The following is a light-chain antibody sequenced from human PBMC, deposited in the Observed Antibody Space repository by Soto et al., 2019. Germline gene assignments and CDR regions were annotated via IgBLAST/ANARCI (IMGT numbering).Light chain of an antibody. J-gene: IGKJ1*01. V-gene: IGKV3-20*01. CDR1: QSVSSSY. Sequence: EIVLTQSPGTLSLSPGEKATLSCRASQSVSSSYLAWYQQKPGQAPRLLIYGASSRPTGIPDRFSGSGSGTDFTLTISRLEPEDFAVYYCQQYGISWPFGQETKL. CDR3: QQYGISWP. CDR2: GAS.